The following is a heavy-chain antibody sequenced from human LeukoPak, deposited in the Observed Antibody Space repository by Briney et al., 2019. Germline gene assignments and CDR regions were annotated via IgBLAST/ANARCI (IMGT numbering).Heavy chain of an antibody. CDR3: ARDGGWYKRGLDHYYYYMDV. CDR1: GFTLSSYS. D-gene: IGHD6-19*01. CDR2: ISSSSSYI. V-gene: IGHV3-21*04. Sequence: GGSLRLSCAASGFTLSSYSMNWVRQAPGKGLEWVSSISSSSSYIYYADSVKSRFSNSRDNAKNSLYLQMNSLRVEDTALYYCARDGGWYKRGLDHYYYYMDVWGKGTTVIVYS. J-gene: IGHJ6*03.